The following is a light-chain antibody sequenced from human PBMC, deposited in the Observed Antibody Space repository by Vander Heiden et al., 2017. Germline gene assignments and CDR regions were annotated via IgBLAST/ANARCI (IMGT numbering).Light chain of an antibody. CDR2: RNN. J-gene: IGLJ3*02. CDR3: AAWDDSLSGFWM. V-gene: IGLV1-47*01. CDR1: SSNVGSNN. Sequence: QSVLPQAPPASGTPGQRVTISCSGSSSNVGSNNVYWYQQLPGTAPKLIIYRNNQRLSGVPDRFSGSKSGTSASLAINGLQSEDEADYYCAAWDDSLSGFWMFGGGTKVTVL.